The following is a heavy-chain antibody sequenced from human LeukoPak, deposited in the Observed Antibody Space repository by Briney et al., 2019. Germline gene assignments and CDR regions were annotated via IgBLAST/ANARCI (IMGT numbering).Heavy chain of an antibody. D-gene: IGHD2-2*01. Sequence: GGSLRLSCAASGFTFSSYSMNWVRQAPGKGLEWISYISSGSGTIYYADSVKGRFTISRDNAKNSLYPRMNSLRTEDTAVYYCARDDQLDPDGMDVWGQGTTVTVSS. CDR1: GFTFSSYS. J-gene: IGHJ6*02. CDR3: ARDDQLDPDGMDV. CDR2: ISSGSGTI. V-gene: IGHV3-48*04.